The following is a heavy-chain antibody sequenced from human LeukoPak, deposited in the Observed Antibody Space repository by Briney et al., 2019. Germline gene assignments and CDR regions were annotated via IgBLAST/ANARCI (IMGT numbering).Heavy chain of an antibody. CDR2: IIPILGIA. CDR3: ATKGGSYCSGGSCYDY. Sequence: ASVEVSCKASGGTFSSYAISWVRQAPGQGLEWMGRIIPILGIANYAQKFQGRVTITADKSTSTAYMELSSLRSEDTAVYYCATKGGSYCSGGSCYDYWGQGTLVAVSS. J-gene: IGHJ4*02. D-gene: IGHD2-15*01. V-gene: IGHV1-69*04. CDR1: GGTFSSYA.